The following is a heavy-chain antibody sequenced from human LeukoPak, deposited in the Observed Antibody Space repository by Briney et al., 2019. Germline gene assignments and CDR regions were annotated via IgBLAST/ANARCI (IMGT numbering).Heavy chain of an antibody. D-gene: IGHD3-22*01. V-gene: IGHV4-59*01. Sequence: SGTLSLTCTVSGGSISSYYWSWIRQPPGKGLEWIGYIYYSGSTNYNPSLKSRVTISVDTSKNQFSLKLSSVTAADTAVYYCARVPYYYDSSGPLPGEWGQGTLVAVSS. CDR1: GGSISSYY. CDR3: ARVPYYYDSSGPLPGE. J-gene: IGHJ4*02. CDR2: IYYSGST.